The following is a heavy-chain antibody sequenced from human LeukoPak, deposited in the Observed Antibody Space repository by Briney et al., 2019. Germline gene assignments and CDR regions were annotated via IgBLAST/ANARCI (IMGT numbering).Heavy chain of an antibody. D-gene: IGHD3-22*01. CDR3: TTAHYYYDSSGYLF. CDR1: GFIFSRYG. CDR2: IKSKTDGGTT. Sequence: GGTLRLSCAASGFIFSRYGMSWVRQAPGKGLEWVGRIKSKTDGGTTDYAAPVKGRFTISRDDSKNTLYLQMNSLKTEDTAVYYCTTAHYYYDSSGYLFWGQGTLVTVSS. V-gene: IGHV3-15*01. J-gene: IGHJ4*02.